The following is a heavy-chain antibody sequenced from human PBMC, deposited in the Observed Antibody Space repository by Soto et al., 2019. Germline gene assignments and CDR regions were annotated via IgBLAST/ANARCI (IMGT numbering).Heavy chain of an antibody. CDR2: ISYDGSTK. D-gene: IGHD3-22*01. CDR1: GFTFSNYA. V-gene: IGHV3-30-3*01. J-gene: IGHJ4*02. Sequence: QVQLVESGGGVVQPGRSLRLSCAASGFTFSNYAMHWVRQAPGKGLEWVAVISYDGSTKNYADSVKGRFTIARDISKNTLYLQMNRLRAEDTAVYNCAREPAYYYDSSGYSVPFGYWGQGTLVTVSS. CDR3: AREPAYYYDSSGYSVPFGY.